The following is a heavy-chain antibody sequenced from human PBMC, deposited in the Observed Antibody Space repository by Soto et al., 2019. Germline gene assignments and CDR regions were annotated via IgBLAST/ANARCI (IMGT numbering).Heavy chain of an antibody. D-gene: IGHD1-26*01. Sequence: EVQLLESGGGLVQPGGSLRLSCAASGFTFSSYAMSWVPQAPGKGLEWVSTISGSGGNAYYADSVKGRFTISRDNSKNTLHLQMNSLRADDTAVYYCAKDGASGSYPPYYYYGMDVWGQGTTVTVSS. CDR2: ISGSGGNA. J-gene: IGHJ6*02. CDR3: AKDGASGSYPPYYYYGMDV. V-gene: IGHV3-23*01. CDR1: GFTFSSYA.